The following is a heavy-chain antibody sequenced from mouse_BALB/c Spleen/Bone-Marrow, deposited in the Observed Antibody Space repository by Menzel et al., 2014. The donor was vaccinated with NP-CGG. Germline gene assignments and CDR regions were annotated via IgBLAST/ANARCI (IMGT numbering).Heavy chain of an antibody. V-gene: IGHV1-14*01. D-gene: IGHD2-14*01. Sequence: LVESGPELAKPGASVKMSCKASGYTFTSYVMHWVKQKPGQGLEWIGYINSYNDGTNYNEKFKGKATLTSDKSSSTAYMELSSLTSEDSAVYYCARLGAYYRYGYAMDYWGQGTSVTVSS. CDR3: ARLGAYYRYGYAMDY. J-gene: IGHJ4*01. CDR2: INSYNDGT. CDR1: GYTFTSYV.